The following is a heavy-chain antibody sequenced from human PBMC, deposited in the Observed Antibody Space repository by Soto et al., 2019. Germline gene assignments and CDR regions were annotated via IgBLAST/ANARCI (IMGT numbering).Heavy chain of an antibody. D-gene: IGHD6-19*01. J-gene: IGHJ6*02. CDR2: ISSSGSTI. V-gene: IGHV3-48*03. CDR1: GFTFSSYE. CDR3: ARDEHSSGWYRGDYGMDV. Sequence: PWGSLRLSCAASGFTFSSYEMNWVRQAPGKGLEWVSYISSSGSTIYYADSVKGRFTISRDNAKNSLYLQMNSLRAEDTAAYYCARDEHSSGWYRGDYGMDVWGQGTTVTVSS.